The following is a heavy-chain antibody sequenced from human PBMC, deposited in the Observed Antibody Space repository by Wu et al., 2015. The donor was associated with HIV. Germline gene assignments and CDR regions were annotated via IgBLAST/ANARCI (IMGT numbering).Heavy chain of an antibody. CDR1: GYTFTSYD. D-gene: IGHD3-22*01. CDR2: MNPNSGNT. J-gene: IGHJ3*02. CDR3: ARFQYYYDSGGYYGQYSFDI. Sequence: VQLVQSGAEVKKPGASVKVSCKASGYTFTSYDINWVRQATGQGLEWMGWMNPNSGNTGYAQKFQGRVTMTRNTSISTAYMELSSLRSEDTAVYYCARFQYYYDSGGYYGQYSFDIWGQGTMVTVSS. V-gene: IGHV1-8*01.